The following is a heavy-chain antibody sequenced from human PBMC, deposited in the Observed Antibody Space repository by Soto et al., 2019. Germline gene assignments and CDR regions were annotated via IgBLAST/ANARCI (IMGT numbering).Heavy chain of an antibody. D-gene: IGHD3-10*01. J-gene: IGHJ4*02. CDR1: GFTFSSYS. CDR2: ISSSSSYI. Sequence: PGGSLRLSCAASGFTFSSYSMNWVRQAPGKGLEWVSSISSSSSYIYYADSVKGRFTISRDNAKNSLYLQMNSLRAEDTAVYYCASVRITMVRGVVYYFDYWGQGTLVTVSS. CDR3: ASVRITMVRGVVYYFDY. V-gene: IGHV3-21*01.